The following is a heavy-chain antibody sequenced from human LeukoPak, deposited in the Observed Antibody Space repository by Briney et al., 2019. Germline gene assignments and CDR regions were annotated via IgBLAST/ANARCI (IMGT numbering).Heavy chain of an antibody. D-gene: IGHD6-6*01. V-gene: IGHV3-7*01. Sequence: PGGSLRLSCAASGFTFRSYFMSWVRQAPGKGLEWVATINQDGSEKYSVDSVKGRFTISRDNAKNSLYLQMNSLRAEDTAVYYCASLYSSSWRSRDYWGQGTLVTVSS. J-gene: IGHJ4*02. CDR3: ASLYSSSWRSRDY. CDR1: GFTFRSYF. CDR2: INQDGSEK.